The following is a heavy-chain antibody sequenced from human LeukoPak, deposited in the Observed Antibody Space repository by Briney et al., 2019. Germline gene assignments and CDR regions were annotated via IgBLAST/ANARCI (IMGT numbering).Heavy chain of an antibody. D-gene: IGHD6-13*01. CDR1: GFTFTTYT. CDR2: IKQDGSDK. CDR3: ARDVEMYSSTWSDAFDI. Sequence: GGSLRLSCAASGFTFTTYTMNWVRQAPGKGLEWVANIKQDGSDKYYMDSVRGRFTISRDNAKNSLYLQMNSLRVEDTAVYYCARDVEMYSSTWSDAFDIWGQGTMVTVSS. J-gene: IGHJ3*02. V-gene: IGHV3-7*01.